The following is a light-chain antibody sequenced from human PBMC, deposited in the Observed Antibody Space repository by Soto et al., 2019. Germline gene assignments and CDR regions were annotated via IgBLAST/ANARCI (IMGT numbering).Light chain of an antibody. V-gene: IGLV2-11*01. Sequence: QSVLTQPRSVSGSPGQSVTISCTGTSGDGGDYDYVSWYQQHPGKAPKLLVYDVSKRPSGVPDRFSGSRSGNTASLTISGLQADDEADYYCSSYTSSSTVFGGGTKVTVL. CDR3: SSYTSSSTV. CDR1: SGDGGDYDY. CDR2: DVS. J-gene: IGLJ2*01.